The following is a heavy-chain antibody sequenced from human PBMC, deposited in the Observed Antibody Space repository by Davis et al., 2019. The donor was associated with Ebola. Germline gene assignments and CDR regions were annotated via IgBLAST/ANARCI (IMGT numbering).Heavy chain of an antibody. D-gene: IGHD3-22*01. CDR2: IIPILGIA. CDR3: ARGFDSSGYFDAFDI. J-gene: IGHJ3*02. V-gene: IGHV1-69*02. Sequence: SVKVSCKASGGTFSSYTISWVRQAPGQGLEWMGRIIPILGIANYAQKFQGRVTITADESTSTAYMELSSLRSEDTAVYYCARGFDSSGYFDAFDIWGQGTMVTVS. CDR1: GGTFSSYT.